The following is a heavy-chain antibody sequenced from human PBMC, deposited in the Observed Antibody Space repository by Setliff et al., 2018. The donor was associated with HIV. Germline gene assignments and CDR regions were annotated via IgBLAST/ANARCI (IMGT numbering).Heavy chain of an antibody. Sequence: GSLRLSCAASGFLFHTYWMSWVRQAPGKGLEWVANIKEDGSEKYYADSVKGRFTISRDNAKNSLYLQMNSLTAEDTAVYYCARDVSWRVRTYIDYWGQGALVTVS. V-gene: IGHV3-7*01. J-gene: IGHJ4*02. CDR1: GFLFHTYW. CDR2: IKEDGSEK. CDR3: ARDVSWRVRTYIDY. D-gene: IGHD3-3*01.